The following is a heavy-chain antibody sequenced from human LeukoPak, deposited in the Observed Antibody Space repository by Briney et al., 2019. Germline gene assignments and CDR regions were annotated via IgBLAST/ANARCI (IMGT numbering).Heavy chain of an antibody. V-gene: IGHV3-30*02. CDR2: IRYDGSNK. Sequence: PGGSLRLSCAASGFTFSSYGMHWVRQAPGKGLEWVAFIRYDGSNKYYADSVKGRFTISRDNSKNTLYLQMNSLRAEDTAVYYCAKDQVATGPYYFDYWGQGTLVTVSS. CDR3: AKDQVATGPYYFDY. D-gene: IGHD5-12*01. CDR1: GFTFSSYG. J-gene: IGHJ4*02.